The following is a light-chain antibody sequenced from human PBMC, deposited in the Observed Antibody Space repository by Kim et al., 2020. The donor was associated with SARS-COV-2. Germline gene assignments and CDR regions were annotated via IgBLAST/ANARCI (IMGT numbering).Light chain of an antibody. V-gene: IGKV3-15*01. CDR1: QSVSSN. CDR3: QQYYNWPLT. CDR2: DAS. Sequence: VSPGERATLSCRASQSVSSNLAWYQQKPGQAPRLLIYDASTRATGIPARFSGSGSGTEFTLTISSLQSEDFAVYYCQQYYNWPLTFGGGTKVDIK. J-gene: IGKJ4*01.